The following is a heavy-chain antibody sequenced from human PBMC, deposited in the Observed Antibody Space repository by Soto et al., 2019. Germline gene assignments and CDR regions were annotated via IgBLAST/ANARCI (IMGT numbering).Heavy chain of an antibody. D-gene: IGHD6-6*01. Sequence: GGSLRLSCAASGFTFISYSMNWVRQAPGKGLEWVSSISSSSSYIYYADSVKGRFTISRDNAKNSLYLQMNSLRAEDTAVYYCAREPSSGHAFDIWGQGTMVTVSS. J-gene: IGHJ3*02. CDR1: GFTFISYS. V-gene: IGHV3-21*01. CDR3: AREPSSGHAFDI. CDR2: ISSSSSYI.